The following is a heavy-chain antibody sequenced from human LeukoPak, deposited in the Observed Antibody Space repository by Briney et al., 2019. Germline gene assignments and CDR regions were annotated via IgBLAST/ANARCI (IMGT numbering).Heavy chain of an antibody. CDR1: GFTFGDYA. V-gene: IGHV3-49*03. Sequence: GGSLRLSCTASGFTFGDYAMSWFRQAPGKGLEWVGFIRSKAYGGTTEYAASVKGRFTISRDDSKNIAYLQMNSLKTEDTAVYYCTRDLIIRYYYDSSGYSQGYWGQGTLVTVSS. D-gene: IGHD3-22*01. CDR3: TRDLIIRYYYDSSGYSQGY. J-gene: IGHJ4*02. CDR2: IRSKAYGGTT.